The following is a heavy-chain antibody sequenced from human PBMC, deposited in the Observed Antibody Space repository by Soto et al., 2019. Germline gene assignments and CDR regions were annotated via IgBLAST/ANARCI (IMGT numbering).Heavy chain of an antibody. CDR1: GGSFSGYY. Sequence: SETLSLTCAVYGGSFSGYYWSWIRQPPGKGLEWIGEINHSGSTNYNPSLKSRVTISVGTSKNQFSLKLSSVTAADTAVYYCARVAVAGAIDYWGQGTLVTVSS. CDR2: INHSGST. D-gene: IGHD6-19*01. CDR3: ARVAVAGAIDY. J-gene: IGHJ4*02. V-gene: IGHV4-34*01.